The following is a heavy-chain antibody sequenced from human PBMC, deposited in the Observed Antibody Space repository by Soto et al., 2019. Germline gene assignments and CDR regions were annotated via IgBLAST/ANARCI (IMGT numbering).Heavy chain of an antibody. V-gene: IGHV4-61*01. CDR2: IYYSGST. D-gene: IGHD3-3*01. CDR3: AGMRAYYDFWSGYYTGSGYSYGMDV. J-gene: IGHJ6*02. Sequence: LSLTCTVSGGSFSSVSYYWSWIRQPPGKGLEWIGYIYYSGSTNYNPSLKSRVTISVDTSKNQFSLKLSSVTAADTAVYYCAGMRAYYDFWSGYYTGSGYSYGMDVWGQGTTVTVXS. CDR1: GGSFSSVSYY.